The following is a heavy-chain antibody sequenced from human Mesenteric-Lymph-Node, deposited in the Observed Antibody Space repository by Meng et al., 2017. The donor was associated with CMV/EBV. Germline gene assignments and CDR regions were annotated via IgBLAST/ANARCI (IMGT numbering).Heavy chain of an antibody. D-gene: IGHD1-26*01. V-gene: IGHV1-69*05. CDR3: ARGPLSGTYTHFDF. Sequence: VKVSCKASGGTFSSYSVNWVRQAPGQGLEWMGGVKPMFGSTEYAQKFQGRVTITTDDSSSTAYMELSSLRSEDTATYYCARGPLSGTYTHFDFWGQGTQVTVSS. CDR2: VKPMFGST. J-gene: IGHJ4*02. CDR1: GGTFSSYS.